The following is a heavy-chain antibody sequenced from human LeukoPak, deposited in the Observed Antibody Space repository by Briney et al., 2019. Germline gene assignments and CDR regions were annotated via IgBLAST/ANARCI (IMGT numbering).Heavy chain of an antibody. D-gene: IGHD1-14*01. J-gene: IGHJ4*02. V-gene: IGHV3-7*01. CDR1: GFTFSSYW. CDR2: IGLDGSEK. Sequence: PGGSLRLSCAASGFTFSSYWMSWVRQAPGKGLEWVANIGLDGSEKYYVDSVKGRFTISRDNAKNSLCLQMNSLRAEDTAVYYCARDPLGHDHDFDYWGQGTLVTVSS. CDR3: ARDPLGHDHDFDY.